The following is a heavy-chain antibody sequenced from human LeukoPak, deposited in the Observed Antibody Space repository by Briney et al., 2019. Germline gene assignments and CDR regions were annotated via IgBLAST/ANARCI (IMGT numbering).Heavy chain of an antibody. J-gene: IGHJ3*02. D-gene: IGHD6-19*01. CDR1: GFTFSSHW. CDR2: ISSSSSTI. Sequence: PGGSLRLSCAASGFTFSSHWMSWVRQAPGKGLEWVSYISSSSSTIYYADSVKGRFTISRDNAKNSLYLQMNSLRAEDTAVYYCARVKSYSSGGLDAFDIWGQGTMVTVSS. CDR3: ARVKSYSSGGLDAFDI. V-gene: IGHV3-48*01.